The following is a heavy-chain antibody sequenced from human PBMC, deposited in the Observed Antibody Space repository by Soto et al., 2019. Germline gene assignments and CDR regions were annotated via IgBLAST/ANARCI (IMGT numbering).Heavy chain of an antibody. J-gene: IGHJ4*02. CDR3: ARDAYYDFWSGSNFDH. V-gene: IGHV3-23*01. D-gene: IGHD3-3*01. CDR2: ISGSSESA. CDR1: GFGFSSHT. Sequence: LKISCVVSGFGFSSHTMNWVRQAPGKGLEWVSSISGSSESAYYADSVKGRFTISRDASTNTLYLRMSSLRVEDTGVYYCARDAYYDFWSGSNFDHWGQGTLVTVSS.